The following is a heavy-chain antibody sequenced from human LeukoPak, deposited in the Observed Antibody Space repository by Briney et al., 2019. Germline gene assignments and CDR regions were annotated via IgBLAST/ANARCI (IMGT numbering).Heavy chain of an antibody. Sequence: ASRKVSCKASGYTFTGQFIHWLRQAPGQGLEWMGWIDPPSGTPHYAQKFQDAVTLTRDTSIGTAYMEVHRLQPDDTAVYYCARSGFSTGFYLDFWGQGTLSSVSS. CDR1: GYTFTGQF. J-gene: IGHJ4*02. CDR2: IDPPSGTP. CDR3: ARSGFSTGFYLDF. V-gene: IGHV1-2*02. D-gene: IGHD6-19*01.